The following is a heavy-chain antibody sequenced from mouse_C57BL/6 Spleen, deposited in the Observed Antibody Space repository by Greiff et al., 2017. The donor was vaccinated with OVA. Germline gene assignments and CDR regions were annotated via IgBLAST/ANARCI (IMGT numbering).Heavy chain of an antibody. CDR3: AKLGRNYAMDD. D-gene: IGHD4-1*01. Sequence: QVQLQQPGAELVTPGASVKLSCKASGYTFTSYWMHWVKQRPGRGLEWIGRLDPNRGGPKYNEQFTRKATLTVDNPSSTAYMQLSSLKSEDSAGDECAKLGRNYAMDDWGQGTSVTVSA. CDR2: LDPNRGGP. V-gene: IGHV1-72*01. J-gene: IGHJ4*01. CDR1: GYTFTSYW.